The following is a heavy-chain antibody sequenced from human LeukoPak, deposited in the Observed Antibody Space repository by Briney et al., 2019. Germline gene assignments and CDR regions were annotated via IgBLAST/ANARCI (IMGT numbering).Heavy chain of an antibody. V-gene: IGHV3-23*01. CDR2: ISGSGGST. CDR3: AKDELPGIAVGFYFDC. D-gene: IGHD6-19*01. CDR1: GFTFSSYG. Sequence: GGTLRLSCAASGFTFSSYGMSWVRQAPGKGLEWVSAISGSGGSTYYADSVKGRFTISRDNSKNTLYLQMNSLRAEDTAVYYCAKDELPGIAVGFYFDCWGQGTLVTVSS. J-gene: IGHJ4*02.